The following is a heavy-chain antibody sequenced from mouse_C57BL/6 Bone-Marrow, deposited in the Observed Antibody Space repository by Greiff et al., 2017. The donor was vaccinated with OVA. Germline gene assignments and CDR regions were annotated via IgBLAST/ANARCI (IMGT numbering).Heavy chain of an antibody. J-gene: IGHJ4*01. Sequence: VQLQQSGAELVRPGASVKLSCTASGFNITDDYMHWVKQRPEQGLEWIGWIAPETGDTEYASKFQGKATLTADTSSNTAYLQLSSLTSEDTAVYYGAKDCGGAMDYWGQGTSVTVTS. CDR1: GFNITDDY. CDR2: IAPETGDT. V-gene: IGHV14-4*01. CDR3: AKDCGGAMDY.